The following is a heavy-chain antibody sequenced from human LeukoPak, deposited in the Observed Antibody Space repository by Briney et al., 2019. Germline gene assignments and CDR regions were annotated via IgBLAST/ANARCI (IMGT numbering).Heavy chain of an antibody. CDR1: GFNFNSYW. Sequence: GGPLRLSCAASGFNFNSYWMSWVRQATGKGVEWLANINQDGSEIYYVDSVKGRLTISRDSAKNTLFLQMNSLRAEDTAVFYCARAGGPHTVDVWGQGTTVIVSS. J-gene: IGHJ6*02. CDR3: ARAGGPHTVDV. V-gene: IGHV3-7*01. D-gene: IGHD2-8*02. CDR2: INQDGSEI.